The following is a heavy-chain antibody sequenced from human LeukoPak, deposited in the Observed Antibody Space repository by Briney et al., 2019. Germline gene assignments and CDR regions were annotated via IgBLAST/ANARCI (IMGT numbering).Heavy chain of an antibody. CDR2: ISWDGGST. CDR1: EFTFDDYA. V-gene: IGHV3-43D*03. J-gene: IGHJ4*02. Sequence: GGSLRLSCAASEFTFDDYAMHWVRQAPGKGLEWVSLISWDGGSTYYADSVKGRFSSSRDNSKKSLYLHMNSLRAEDTALYYCAKGTSSWHEFDYWGQGTLVTVSS. D-gene: IGHD6-13*01. CDR3: AKGTSSWHEFDY.